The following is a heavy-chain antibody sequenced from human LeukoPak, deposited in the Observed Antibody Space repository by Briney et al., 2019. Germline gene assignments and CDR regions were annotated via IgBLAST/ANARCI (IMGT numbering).Heavy chain of an antibody. D-gene: IGHD3-10*01. V-gene: IGHV4-30-4*08. CDR3: ALYGSGSYYNWFDP. CDR2: IYYSGST. Sequence: PSQTLSLTCTVSGGSISSGGYYWSWIRQPPGKGLEWIGYIYYSGSTYYNPSLKSRVTISVDTSKNQFSLKLSSVTAADTAVYYCALYGSGSYYNWFDPWGQGTLVTVSS. J-gene: IGHJ5*02. CDR1: GGSISSGGYY.